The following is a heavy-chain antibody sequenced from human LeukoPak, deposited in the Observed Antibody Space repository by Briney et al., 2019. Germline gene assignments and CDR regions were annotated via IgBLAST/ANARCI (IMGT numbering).Heavy chain of an antibody. V-gene: IGHV3-13*01. CDR3: ARAAYSSTWYSRYFDL. D-gene: IGHD6-13*01. Sequence: PGGSLRLSCAASGFTFDDYGMSWVRQVSGKGLEWVSGIGTAGEIYYPGSVKGRFTISRENAKNSLYLQMNSLRAGDTAVYYCARAAYSSTWYSRYFDLWGRGTLVTVSS. J-gene: IGHJ2*01. CDR1: GFTFDDYG. CDR2: IGTAGEI.